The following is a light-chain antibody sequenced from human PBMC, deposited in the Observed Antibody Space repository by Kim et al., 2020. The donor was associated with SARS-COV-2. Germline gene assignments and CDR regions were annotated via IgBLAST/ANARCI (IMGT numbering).Light chain of an antibody. J-gene: IGKJ2*01. CDR2: QAS. Sequence: DIQMTQSPSTLSAYVGDRVTITCRASQSISVHLAWYQQSQGKPPKLLIYQASTLQSGVPSRFSGSGSGTEFTLTVSGLQPDDFAIYYCLQFNSYPYTFGQGNKREIK. V-gene: IGKV1-5*03. CDR1: QSISVH. CDR3: LQFNSYPYT.